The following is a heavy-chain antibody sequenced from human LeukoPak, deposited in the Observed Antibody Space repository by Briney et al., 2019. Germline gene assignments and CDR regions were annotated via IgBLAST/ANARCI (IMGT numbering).Heavy chain of an antibody. CDR2: IYTSGRT. V-gene: IGHV4-61*02. D-gene: IGHD3-16*02. J-gene: IGHJ4*02. Sequence: SETLSLTCTVSGGSISSGSYYWSWIRQPAGKGLEWIGRIYTSGRTNYNPSLKSRVTISVDTSKNQFSLKLSSVTAADTAVYYCATGELSSSFDYWGQGTLVTVSS. CDR3: ATGELSSSFDY. CDR1: GGSISSGSYY.